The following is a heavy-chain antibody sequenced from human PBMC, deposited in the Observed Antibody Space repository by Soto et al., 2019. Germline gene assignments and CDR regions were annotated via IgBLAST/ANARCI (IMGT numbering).Heavy chain of an antibody. CDR2: ISGSGGST. D-gene: IGHD3-10*01. J-gene: IGHJ4*02. V-gene: IGHV3-23*01. CDR1: GFTFISYA. Sequence: HPGGSLRLSCAASGFTFISYAMSWVRQAPGKGLEWVSAISGSGGSTYYADSVKGRFTISRDNSKNTLYLQMNSLRAEDTAVYYSAKDYYGSGSPFDYWGQGTLVTVSS. CDR3: AKDYYGSGSPFDY.